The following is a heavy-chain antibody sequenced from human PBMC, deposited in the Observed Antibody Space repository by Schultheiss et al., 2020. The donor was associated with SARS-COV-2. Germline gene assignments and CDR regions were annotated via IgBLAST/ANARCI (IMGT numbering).Heavy chain of an antibody. V-gene: IGHV1-8*02. CDR1: GYTFTSYD. D-gene: IGHD3-16*02. CDR2: MNPNSGNT. CDR3: ARTPQYYDYTWGNYRDALGYAV. Sequence: ASVKVSCKASGYTFTSYDINWVRQATGQGLEWMGWMNPNSGNTGYAQKFQGRVTMTRDTSTSTVYMELSSLRSEDTAVYYCARTPQYYDYTWGNYRDALGYAVWGQGTTVTVSS. J-gene: IGHJ6*02.